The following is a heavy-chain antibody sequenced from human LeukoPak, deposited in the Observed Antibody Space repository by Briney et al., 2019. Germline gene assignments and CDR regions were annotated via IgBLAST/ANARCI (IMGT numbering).Heavy chain of an antibody. CDR1: GGSISSHY. J-gene: IGHJ6*03. CDR3: GRDALVGYFSYYYMDV. V-gene: IGHV4-59*11. Sequence: SESLSLTCTVSGGSISSHYWTWIPQSPVKGLEWIGDISNSGSTSYNPSLKSRVTISIDTSKNHFSLKLSSVTAADTAVYYCGRDALVGYFSYYYMDVWGKGTTVTVSS. CDR2: ISNSGST. D-gene: IGHD2-15*01.